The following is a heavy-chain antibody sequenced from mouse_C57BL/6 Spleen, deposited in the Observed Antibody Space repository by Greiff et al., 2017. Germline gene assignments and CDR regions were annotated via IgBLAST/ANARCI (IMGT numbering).Heavy chain of an antibody. CDR2: IDPSDSYT. D-gene: IGHD1-1*01. J-gene: IGHJ2*01. Sequence: QVQLQQPGAELVMPGASVKLSCKASGYTFTSYWMHWVKQRPGQGLEWIGEIDPSDSYTNYNQKFKGKSTLTVDKSSSTAYMQRSSLTSEDSAVYYCARSGYGSLDYWGKGTTLTVSS. CDR1: GYTFTSYW. V-gene: IGHV1-69*01. CDR3: ARSGYGSLDY.